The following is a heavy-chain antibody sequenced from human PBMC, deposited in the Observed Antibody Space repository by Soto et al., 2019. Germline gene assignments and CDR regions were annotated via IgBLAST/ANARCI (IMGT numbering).Heavy chain of an antibody. J-gene: IGHJ6*02. CDR3: GREGQQLAQEKYYQFNGMDV. CDR2: ISGDNINS. CDR1: GFTFSDYG. V-gene: IGHV1-18*01. Sequence: QVQLVQSGAEVKKPGASVKVSCKASGFTFSDYGLSWVRQAPGQPLEWMGWISGDNINSKYSQKFQGRLTMTTDTSPATASMGLRSLTSDDTAVYYCGREGQQLAQEKYYQFNGMDVWGQGTTVTVSS. D-gene: IGHD6-13*01.